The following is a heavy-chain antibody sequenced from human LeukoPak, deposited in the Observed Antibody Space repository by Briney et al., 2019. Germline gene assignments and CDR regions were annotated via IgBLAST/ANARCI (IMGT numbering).Heavy chain of an antibody. CDR2: IYYSGST. J-gene: IGHJ4*02. D-gene: IGHD6-13*01. CDR3: ARHTDIAPLSSLKY. V-gene: IGHV4-59*08. CDR1: GGSISSSS. Sequence: PSETLSLTCAASGGSISSSSWSWIRQTPGKGLEWVGDIYYSGSTNYNPSLKSRVTISVDTSKSQFSLKLSSVTAADTAVYYCARHTDIAPLSSLKYWGQGTLVTVSS.